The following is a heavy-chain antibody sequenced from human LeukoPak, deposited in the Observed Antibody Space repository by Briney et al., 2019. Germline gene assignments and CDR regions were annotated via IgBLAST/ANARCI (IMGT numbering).Heavy chain of an antibody. V-gene: IGHV4-34*01. J-gene: IGHJ4*02. CDR3: ARGRGITMIVVVMSRAYYFDY. Sequence: PSETLSLTCAVYGGSFSGYYWSWIRQPPGKGLEWIGEINHSGSTNYNPSLKSRVTISVDTSKNQFSLKLSSVTAADTAVYYCARGRGITMIVVVMSRAYYFDYWGQGTLVTVSS. D-gene: IGHD3-22*01. CDR1: GGSFSGYY. CDR2: INHSGST.